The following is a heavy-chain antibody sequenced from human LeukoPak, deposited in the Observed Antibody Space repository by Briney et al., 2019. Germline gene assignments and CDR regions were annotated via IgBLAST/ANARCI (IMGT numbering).Heavy chain of an antibody. CDR1: GGSISSSSYY. CDR3: ARPGWFDP. D-gene: IGHD3-10*01. V-gene: IGHV4-39*01. Sequence: PSGTLYLTCTVSGGSISSSSYYWGWIRQPPGKGLEWIGSIYYSGSTYYNPSLKSRVTISVDTSKNQFSLKLSSVTAADTALYYCARPGWFDPWGQGTLLTVSS. J-gene: IGHJ5*02. CDR2: IYYSGST.